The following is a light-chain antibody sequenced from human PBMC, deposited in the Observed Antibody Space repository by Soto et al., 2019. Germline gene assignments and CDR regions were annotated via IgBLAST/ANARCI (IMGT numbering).Light chain of an antibody. J-gene: IGKJ3*01. CDR2: GAS. V-gene: IGKV3-20*01. CDR3: QQYGNSLS. Sequence: EIVLTQSPGTLSLSPGERATLSCRASQTVSSGYLAWYQQKLGQAPRLVIYGASSRATGIPDRFSGSGSGTAFTLTISRLEPEDFAVYYCQQYGNSLSFGPGTKVDIK. CDR1: QTVSSGY.